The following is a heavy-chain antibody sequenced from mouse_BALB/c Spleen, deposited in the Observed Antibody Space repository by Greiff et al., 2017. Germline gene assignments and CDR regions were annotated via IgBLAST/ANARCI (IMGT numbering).Heavy chain of an antibody. CDR3: ARYEYYGSSHAMDY. CDR2: ISSGGGNT. J-gene: IGHJ4*01. CDR1: GFTFSSYT. D-gene: IGHD1-1*01. Sequence: EVKVVESGGGLVKPGGSLKLSCAASGFTFSSYTMSWVRQTPEKRLEWVATISSGGGNTYYPDSVKGRFTISRDNAKNNLYLQMSSLRSEDTALYYCARYEYYGSSHAMDYWGQGTSVTVSS. V-gene: IGHV5-9*03.